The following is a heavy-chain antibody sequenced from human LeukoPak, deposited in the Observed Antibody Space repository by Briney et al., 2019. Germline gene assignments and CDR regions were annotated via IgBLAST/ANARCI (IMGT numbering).Heavy chain of an antibody. CDR3: ARTQSQSGSYRYYFGY. CDR2: IYYISNT. V-gene: IGHV4-61*08. J-gene: IGHJ4*02. CDR1: GASVGSSGYY. Sequence: SETLSLTCTVSGASVGSSGYYWRWIRQPPGGGLEWIGYIYYISNTNYNPSLKSRVTMSIDPSRNQFSLKVNSVTAADTAVYYCARTQSQSGSYRYYFGYWGQGTLVTVSS. D-gene: IGHD1-26*01.